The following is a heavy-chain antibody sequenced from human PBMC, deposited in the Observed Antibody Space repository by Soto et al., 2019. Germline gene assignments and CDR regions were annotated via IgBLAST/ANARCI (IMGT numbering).Heavy chain of an antibody. J-gene: IGHJ5*02. D-gene: IGHD6-6*01. Sequence: XSVKVSCKASVYTFTSYDINWVRQATGQGLEWMGWMSPNSANTGYAQKFQGRVTMTRNTSISTAYMELSSLRSEDTAVYYCAREGYSSSSGSRGNWFEPWGQGTMVTVSS. CDR3: AREGYSSSSGSRGNWFEP. V-gene: IGHV1-8*01. CDR2: MSPNSANT. CDR1: VYTFTSYD.